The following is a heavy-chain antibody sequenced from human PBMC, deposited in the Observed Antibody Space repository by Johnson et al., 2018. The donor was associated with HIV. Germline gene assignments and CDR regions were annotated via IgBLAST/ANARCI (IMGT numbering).Heavy chain of an antibody. CDR3: ARVAPAHDAFDI. V-gene: IGHV3-30*04. D-gene: IGHD2-2*01. CDR2: ISYDGRTK. J-gene: IGHJ3*02. Sequence: QVQLVESGGGVVQPGRSLRLSCAASGFTFSSYAMHWVRQAPGKGLEWVAVISYDGRTKYYADSVNGRFTISRDNSKNTLYLQMNSRRAEDTAVYYCARVAPAHDAFDIWGQGTMVTVSS. CDR1: GFTFSSYA.